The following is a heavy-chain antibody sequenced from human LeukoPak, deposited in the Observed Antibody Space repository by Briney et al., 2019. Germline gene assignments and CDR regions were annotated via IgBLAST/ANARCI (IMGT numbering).Heavy chain of an antibody. CDR2: ISAYNGNT. Sequence: GASVKVSCKASGYTFTSYGISWVRQAPGQGLEWMGWISAYNGNTNYAQKLQGRVTMTTDTSTSTAYMELRSLRSDDTAVYYCARDRGIVAAGSYWYFDLWGRGTLVTVSS. D-gene: IGHD6-13*01. J-gene: IGHJ2*01. V-gene: IGHV1-18*01. CDR1: GYTFTSYG. CDR3: ARDRGIVAAGSYWYFDL.